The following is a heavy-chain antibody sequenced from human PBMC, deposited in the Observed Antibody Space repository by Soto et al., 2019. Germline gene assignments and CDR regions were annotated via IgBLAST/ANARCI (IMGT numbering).Heavy chain of an antibody. CDR2: IYYSGST. D-gene: IGHD5-18*01. CDR1: GGSISSYY. CDR3: AREGELHVDTAMTDAFDI. Sequence: SETLSLTYTVSGGSISSYYWSWIRQPPGKGLEWIGYIYYSGSTYYNPSLKSRVTISVDTSKNQFSLKLSSVTAADTAVYYCAREGELHVDTAMTDAFDIWGQGIMVTVS. J-gene: IGHJ3*02. V-gene: IGHV4-59*12.